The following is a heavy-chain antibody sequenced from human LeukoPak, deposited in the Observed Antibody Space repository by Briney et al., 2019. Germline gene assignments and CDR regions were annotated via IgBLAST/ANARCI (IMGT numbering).Heavy chain of an antibody. Sequence: GRSLRLSCAASGFTFSSYGMHWVRQAPGKGLEWVAVIWYDGSNKYYADSVKGRFTISRDNSKNTLYLQMNSLRAEDTAVYYCARVQAAAGQYYYYGMDVWGQGTTVTVSS. CDR3: ARVQAAAGQYYYYGMDV. J-gene: IGHJ6*02. CDR2: IWYDGSNK. D-gene: IGHD6-13*01. V-gene: IGHV3-33*01. CDR1: GFTFSSYG.